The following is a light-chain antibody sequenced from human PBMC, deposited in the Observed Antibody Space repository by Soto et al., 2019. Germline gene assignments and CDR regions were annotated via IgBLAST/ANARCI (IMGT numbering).Light chain of an antibody. CDR1: QSVSSY. CDR2: SAS. J-gene: IGKJ4*01. CDR3: QQYSKWPLT. V-gene: IGKV3-15*01. Sequence: EIVMTQSPVTLSVSPGETATLSCRASQSVSSYLAWYQQKRGQAPRLLIYSASTRATGIPARFSGSGSGTEGILTISSLKSEDCSVYYCQQYSKWPLTFGGGTKVDIK.